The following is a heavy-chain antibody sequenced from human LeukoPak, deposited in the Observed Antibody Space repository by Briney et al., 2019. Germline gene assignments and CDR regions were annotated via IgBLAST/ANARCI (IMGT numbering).Heavy chain of an antibody. Sequence: PSETLSLTCSVSGGSISTYYWSWIRQPPGKGLEWIGYIYYSGSTSYNPSLKSRVTISVDTSKNQFSLELSSVTAADTAVYYCAREGLQRDSKNDWGQGTLVTVSS. J-gene: IGHJ4*02. CDR1: GGSISTYY. D-gene: IGHD4-11*01. CDR2: IYYSGST. CDR3: AREGLQRDSKND. V-gene: IGHV4-59*12.